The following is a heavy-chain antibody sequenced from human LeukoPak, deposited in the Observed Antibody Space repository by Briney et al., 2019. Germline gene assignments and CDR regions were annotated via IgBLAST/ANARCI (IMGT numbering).Heavy chain of an antibody. CDR2: IGTAGDT. V-gene: IGHV3-13*01. CDR1: GFTFSSYD. CDR3: ARALDSGAFDI. J-gene: IGHJ3*02. D-gene: IGHD4-17*01. Sequence: KAGGSLRLSCAASGFTFSSYDMHWVRQATGKGLDWVAAIGTAGDTYYPGSVKGRFTISRENVKNSLYLQMNSLRVGDTAVYYCARALDSGAFDIWGQGTMVTVSS.